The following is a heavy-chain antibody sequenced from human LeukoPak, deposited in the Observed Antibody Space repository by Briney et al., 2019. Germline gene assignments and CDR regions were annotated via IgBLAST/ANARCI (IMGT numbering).Heavy chain of an antibody. J-gene: IGHJ4*02. CDR2: INPNSGGT. Sequence: ASVKVSCKTSGYTFTGYYMHWVRQAPGQGLEWMGWINPNSGGTNYAQKFQGRVTMTRDTSISTAYMELSRLRSDDTAVYYCAREDYYDSGSNDYWGQGTLVTVSS. D-gene: IGHD3-22*01. CDR1: GYTFTGYY. V-gene: IGHV1-2*02. CDR3: AREDYYDSGSNDY.